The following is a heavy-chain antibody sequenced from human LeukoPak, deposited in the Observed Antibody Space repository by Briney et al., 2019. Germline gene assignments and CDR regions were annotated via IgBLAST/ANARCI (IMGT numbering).Heavy chain of an antibody. CDR1: GGTFSSYA. V-gene: IGHV1-69*13. CDR3: ARVDGYSGYEEYFDY. D-gene: IGHD5-12*01. Sequence: ASVKVSCKASGGTFSSYAISWVRQAPGQGLEWMGGIIPIFGTANYAQEFQGRVTITADESTSTAYMELSSLRSEDTAVYYCARVDGYSGYEEYFDYWGRGTLVTVSS. J-gene: IGHJ4*02. CDR2: IIPIFGTA.